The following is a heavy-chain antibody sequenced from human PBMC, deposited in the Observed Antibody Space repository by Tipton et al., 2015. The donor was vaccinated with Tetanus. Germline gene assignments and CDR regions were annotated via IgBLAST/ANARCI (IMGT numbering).Heavy chain of an antibody. J-gene: IGHJ5*02. Sequence: TLSLTCTVSGASIRGSGFFWNWVRQHPGKGLEWIGYIYYSGDTYINPSLKSRVTMSVDTSKNQFSLNVSSVTAADTAVYYCARDQGGGRVVRLNWFDPWGQGTLVTVSS. CDR1: GASIRGSGFF. D-gene: IGHD6-6*01. V-gene: IGHV4-31*03. CDR2: IYYSGDT. CDR3: ARDQGGGRVVRLNWFDP.